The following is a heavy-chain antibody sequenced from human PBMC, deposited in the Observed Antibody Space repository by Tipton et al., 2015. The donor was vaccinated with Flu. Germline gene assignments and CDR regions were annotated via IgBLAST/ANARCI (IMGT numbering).Heavy chain of an antibody. CDR3: ARGDDGGSGSFHYYYGMDV. CDR2: ISGSGDST. V-gene: IGHV3-23*01. D-gene: IGHD3-10*01. Sequence: SLRLSCAASGFTFNNYAMSWVRQAPGKGLEWVSGISGSGDSTHYADSVKGRFTISRDNPKNTVYLQMSSLRAEDTAVYYCARGDDGGSGSFHYYYGMDVWGQGTTVTVSS. J-gene: IGHJ6*02. CDR1: GFTFNNYA.